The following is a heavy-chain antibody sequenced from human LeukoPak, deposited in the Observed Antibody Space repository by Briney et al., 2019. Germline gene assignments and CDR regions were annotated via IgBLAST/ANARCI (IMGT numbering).Heavy chain of an antibody. D-gene: IGHD2-15*01. CDR3: ARVLSQSARSFLGYCSGGSCSDPWYFDL. CDR1: GYTFTSYG. V-gene: IGHV1-18*01. J-gene: IGHJ2*01. Sequence: ASVKVSCKASGYTFTSYGISWVRQAPGQGLEWMGWISAYNGNTNYAQKLQGRVTMTTDTSTSTAYMELRSLRSDDTAVYYCARVLSQSARSFLGYCSGGSCSDPWYFDLWGRGTLVTVSS. CDR2: ISAYNGNT.